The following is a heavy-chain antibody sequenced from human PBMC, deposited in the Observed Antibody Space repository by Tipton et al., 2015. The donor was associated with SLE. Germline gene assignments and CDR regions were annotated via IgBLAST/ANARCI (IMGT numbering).Heavy chain of an antibody. CDR1: EFTFSIYA. J-gene: IGHJ4*02. CDR2: ISNDGSNK. V-gene: IGHV3-30*04. D-gene: IGHD2-2*01. CDR3: ARIDYSAYCSSDSCYAADY. Sequence: SLRLSCVASEFTFSIYAMHWVRQAPGKGLEWVAVISNDGSNKYYADSVKGRFTASRDNSKNTLYLQLNSVRAEDTAVYHCARIDYSAYCSSDSCYAADYWGQGTLVIVSS.